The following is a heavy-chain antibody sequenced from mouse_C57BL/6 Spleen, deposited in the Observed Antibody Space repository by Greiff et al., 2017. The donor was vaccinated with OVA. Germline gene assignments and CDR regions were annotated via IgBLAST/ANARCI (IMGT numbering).Heavy chain of an antibody. V-gene: IGHV1-66*01. CDR1: GYSFTSYY. D-gene: IGHD2-4*01. Sequence: QVQLKQSGPELVKPGASVKISCKASGYSFTSYYIHWVKQRPGQGLEWIGWIYPGSGNTKYNEKFKGKATLTADTSSSTAYMQLSSLTSEDSAVYYCARSYYDGSLGFAYWGQGTLVTVSA. J-gene: IGHJ3*01. CDR2: IYPGSGNT. CDR3: ARSYYDGSLGFAY.